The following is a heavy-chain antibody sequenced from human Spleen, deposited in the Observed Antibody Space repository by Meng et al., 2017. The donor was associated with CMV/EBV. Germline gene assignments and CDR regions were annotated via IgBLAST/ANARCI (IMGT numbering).Heavy chain of an antibody. J-gene: IGHJ3*01. Sequence: GESLKISCTASGFTFGDYAMTWVRQAPGKGLEWVSHISSSGSYMYYADSLKGRVTVSRDNARNSLYLLMNSLRAEDTAIYYCARFVTGGSIDPFDVWGQGTMVTVSS. D-gene: IGHD1-26*01. CDR2: ISSSGSYM. V-gene: IGHV3-21*01. CDR3: ARFVTGGSIDPFDV. CDR1: GFTFGDYA.